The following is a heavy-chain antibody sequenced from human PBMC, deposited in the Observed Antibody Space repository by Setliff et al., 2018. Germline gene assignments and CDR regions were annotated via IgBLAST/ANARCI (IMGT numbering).Heavy chain of an antibody. V-gene: IGHV3-48*03. Sequence: GSLRLSCAGSGFTFSSHGMNWVRQAPGKGLEWVSYINAWGTTMYYADSVKGRFTISRDNAKNSLYLQLKSLRAEDMAVYYCVRDGGTAMVKTYYYGLDVCGQGTTVTVSS. CDR3: VRDGGTAMVKTYYYGLDV. J-gene: IGHJ6*02. CDR1: GFTFSSHG. D-gene: IGHD5-18*01. CDR2: INAWGTTM.